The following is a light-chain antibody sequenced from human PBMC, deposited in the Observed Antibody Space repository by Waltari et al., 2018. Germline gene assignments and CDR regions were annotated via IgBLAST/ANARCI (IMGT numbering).Light chain of an antibody. CDR3: QVWDSKSDHVI. J-gene: IGLJ2*01. V-gene: IGLV3-21*04. CDR2: QDS. Sequence: SYVLAQPPSVSGAPGKTARITCGGKNIETKRVHWYQQRPGQAPVLVIYQDSYRPSGSRERFSGSNSGSTATLTISRVEAGDEADYYCQVWDSKSDHVIFGGETKLTVL. CDR1: NIETKR.